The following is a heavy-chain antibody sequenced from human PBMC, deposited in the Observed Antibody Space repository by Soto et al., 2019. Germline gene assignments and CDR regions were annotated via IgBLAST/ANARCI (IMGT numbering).Heavy chain of an antibody. J-gene: IGHJ4*02. CDR1: GGSMRSRGYY. CDR3: ARDYYTSGSTYNFVAY. D-gene: IGHD3-10*01. Sequence: PSESLSSTGTVSGGSMRSRGYYWSWILQHPGKGLEWIGYIYYSGSTYYNPSLKSRVTISVDTSKNQFSLKLSSVTAADTAVYFCARDYYTSGSTYNFVAYWGQGTLVTVSS. CDR2: IYYSGST. V-gene: IGHV4-31*03.